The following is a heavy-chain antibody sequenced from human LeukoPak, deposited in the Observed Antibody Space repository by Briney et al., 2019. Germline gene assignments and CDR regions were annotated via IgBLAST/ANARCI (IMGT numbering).Heavy chain of an antibody. J-gene: IGHJ4*02. CDR3: AQGGSFLYYFDY. CDR1: GFTFSEYY. CDR2: ISSSGDTI. Sequence: GGSLRLSCAASGFTFSEYYMSWIRQAPGKGLEWVSYISSSGDTIYYADSVKGRFTISRDNSKNTLYLQMNSLRAEDTAVYYCAQGGSFLYYFDYWGQGTLVTVSS. V-gene: IGHV3-11*04. D-gene: IGHD3-3*02.